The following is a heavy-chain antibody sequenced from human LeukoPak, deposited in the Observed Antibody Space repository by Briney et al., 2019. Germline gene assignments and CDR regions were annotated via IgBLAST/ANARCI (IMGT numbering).Heavy chain of an antibody. J-gene: IGHJ5*02. CDR3: ARDPRWLTPDCTSTSCYENYFDP. D-gene: IGHD2-2*01. V-gene: IGHV4-38-2*02. Sequence: KTSETLSLTCGVSGYSISSGYQWAWIRQSSGKGLEWIGSIYHSGSAHYNPSLKSRVTISVETSKNQFSLNMYSVTAADTAVYYCARDPRWLTPDCTSTSCYENYFDPWGQGTLVTVSS. CDR1: GYSISSGYQ. CDR2: IYHSGSA.